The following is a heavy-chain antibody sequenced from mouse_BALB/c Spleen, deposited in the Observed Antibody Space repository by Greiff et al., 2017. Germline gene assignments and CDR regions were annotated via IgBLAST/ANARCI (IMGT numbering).Heavy chain of an antibody. Sequence: QVQLQQSGPQLVRPGASVKISCKASGYSFTSYWMHWVKQRPGQGLEWIGMIDPSDSETRLNQKFKDKATLTVDKSSSTAYMQLSSPTSEDSAVYYCASFYYDYSWFADWGQGTLVTVSA. D-gene: IGHD2-4*01. CDR2: IDPSDSET. CDR1: GYSFTSYW. J-gene: IGHJ3*01. CDR3: ASFYYDYSWFAD. V-gene: IGHV1S127*01.